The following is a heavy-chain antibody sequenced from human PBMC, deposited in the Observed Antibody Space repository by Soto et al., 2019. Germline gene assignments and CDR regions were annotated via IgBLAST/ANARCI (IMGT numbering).Heavy chain of an antibody. Sequence: QVQLQESGPGLVKPSETLSLTCTVSGGSVSSGSYYWSWIRQPPGKGLEWIGYIYYSGSTNYNPSLKSRVTQSAXXSXYXXTLQLSSVTAADTAVYYCARCSVGRRYSYGYPLHYWGQGTLVTVSS. CDR2: IYYSGST. J-gene: IGHJ4*02. CDR3: ARCSVGRRYSYGYPLHY. V-gene: IGHV4-61*01. D-gene: IGHD5-18*01. CDR1: GGSVSSGSYY.